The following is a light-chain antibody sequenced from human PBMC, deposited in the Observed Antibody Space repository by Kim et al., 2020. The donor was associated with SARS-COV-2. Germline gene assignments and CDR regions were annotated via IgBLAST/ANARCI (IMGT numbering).Light chain of an antibody. CDR2: YTS. J-gene: IGKJ1*01. CDR1: ESIGTS. V-gene: IGKV6-21*01. CDR3: HQSSSFPWT. Sequence: SVTLKDKVAITCRASESIGTSIHWYQQKPDQSPKLLIRYTSQSLSGVPSRFSGSGSGRDFTLTISSLEAEDAATYYCHQSSSFPWTFGQGTKLEI.